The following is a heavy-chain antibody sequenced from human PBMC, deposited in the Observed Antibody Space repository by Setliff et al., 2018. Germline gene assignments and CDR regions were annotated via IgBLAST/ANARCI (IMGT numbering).Heavy chain of an antibody. D-gene: IGHD6-13*01. CDR2: IYYSGST. V-gene: IGHV4-39*01. Sequence: PSETLSLTCTVSGGSISSSSYYWGWIRQPPGKGLEWIGSIYYSGSTYYNPSLKSRVTISVDTSKNQFSLKLSSVTAADTAVYYCARRGMGSSWFQGYFDNWGQGTLVTVSS. CDR3: ARRGMGSSWFQGYFDN. CDR1: GGSISSSSYY. J-gene: IGHJ4*02.